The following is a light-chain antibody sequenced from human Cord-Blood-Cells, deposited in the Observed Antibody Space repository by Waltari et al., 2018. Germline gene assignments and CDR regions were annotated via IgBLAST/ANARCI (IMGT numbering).Light chain of an antibody. CDR3: CSYAGSSTFYV. Sequence: QSALTQPASVSGSPGQSITISCTGTSSDVGSYNLVSWYQQHPGKAPKLMIYEGSKRTSGVSNRFSGSKSRNTASLTISGLQAEDEADYYCCSYAGSSTFYVFGTGTKVTVL. CDR1: SSDVGSYNL. CDR2: EGS. V-gene: IGLV2-23*03. J-gene: IGLJ1*01.